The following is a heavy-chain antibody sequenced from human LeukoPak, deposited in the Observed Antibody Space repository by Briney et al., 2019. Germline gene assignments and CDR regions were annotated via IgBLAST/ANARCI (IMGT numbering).Heavy chain of an antibody. CDR1: GGTFSSYA. CDR2: IIPIFGTA. V-gene: IGHV1-69*05. J-gene: IGHJ4*02. CDR3: ARVGDYNWNYVGFDY. D-gene: IGHD1-7*01. Sequence: GASVKVSCKASGGTFSSYAISWVRQAPGQGLEWMGGIIPIFGTANYAQKFQGRVTITTDESTSTAYMALSSLRSEDTAVYYCARVGDYNWNYVGFDYWGQGTLVTVSS.